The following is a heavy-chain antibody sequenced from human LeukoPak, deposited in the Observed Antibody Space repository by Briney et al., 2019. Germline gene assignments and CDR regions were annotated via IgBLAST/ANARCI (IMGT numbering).Heavy chain of an antibody. J-gene: IGHJ4*02. Sequence: GGSLRLSCAASGFTFSSYGMHWVRQAPGKGLEWVAVISYDGSNKYYADSVKGRFTISRDNSKNTLYLQMNSLRAEDTAVYYCAKGGIYSSGRPGYWGQGTLVTVSS. CDR2: ISYDGSNK. V-gene: IGHV3-30*18. CDR3: AKGGIYSSGRPGY. D-gene: IGHD6-19*01. CDR1: GFTFSSYG.